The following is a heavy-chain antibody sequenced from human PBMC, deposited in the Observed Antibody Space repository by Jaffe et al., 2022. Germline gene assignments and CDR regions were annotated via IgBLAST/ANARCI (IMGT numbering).Heavy chain of an antibody. CDR3: AREGGDYGDYDFDY. CDR2: ISSSSSTI. J-gene: IGHJ4*02. CDR1: GFTFSSYS. D-gene: IGHD4-17*01. Sequence: EVQLVESGGGLVQPGGSLRLSCAASGFTFSSYSMNWVRQAPGKGLEWVSYISSSSSTIYYADSVKGRFTISRDNAKNSLYLQMNSLRAEDTAVYYCAREGGDYGDYDFDYWGQGTLVTVSS. V-gene: IGHV3-48*01.